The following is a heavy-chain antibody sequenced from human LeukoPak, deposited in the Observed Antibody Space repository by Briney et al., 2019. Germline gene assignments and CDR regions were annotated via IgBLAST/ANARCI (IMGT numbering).Heavy chain of an antibody. CDR1: GGSISSSSYY. D-gene: IGHD6-13*01. CDR2: IYYSGST. J-gene: IGHJ4*02. CDR3: ARSAQAGALGY. V-gene: IGHV4-39*07. Sequence: SETLSLTCTVSGGSISSSSYYWGWIRQPPGKGLEWIGSIYYSGSTYYNPSLKSRVTISVDTSKNQFSLKLSSVTAADTAVYYCARSAQAGALGYWGQGTLVTVSS.